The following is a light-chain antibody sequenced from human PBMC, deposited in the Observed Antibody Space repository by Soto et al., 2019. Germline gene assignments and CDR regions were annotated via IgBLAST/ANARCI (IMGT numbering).Light chain of an antibody. CDR3: QQDKSFPVT. J-gene: IGKJ5*01. CDR1: QDVGRW. CDR2: ATS. V-gene: IGKV1-12*01. Sequence: IELTQSKTSLSPSVGHTVTIICRSRQDVGRWLSWYQQKPGQAPKLLIFATSSLQSGVPSRFSGSGSGTDFTLTISSLQSEDFATYYCQQDKSFPVTFGHGTRLDIK.